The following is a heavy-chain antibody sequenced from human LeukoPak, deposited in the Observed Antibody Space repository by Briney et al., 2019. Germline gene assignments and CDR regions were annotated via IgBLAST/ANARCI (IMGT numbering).Heavy chain of an antibody. CDR1: GGSFSGYY. J-gene: IGHJ4*02. CDR2: INHSGST. Sequence: PSETLSLTCAVYGGSFSGYYWSWIRQPPGKGLEWIGEINHSGSTNYSPSLKSRVTISLDKSKNQFSLKLYSVTAADTAVYYCARYRGASGYHFDYWGQGTLVTVSS. D-gene: IGHD5-12*01. V-gene: IGHV4-34*01. CDR3: ARYRGASGYHFDY.